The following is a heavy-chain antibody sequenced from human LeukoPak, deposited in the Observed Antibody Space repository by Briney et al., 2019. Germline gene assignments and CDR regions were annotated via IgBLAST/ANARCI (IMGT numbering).Heavy chain of an antibody. CDR1: GYTFTDYS. Sequence: ASVRVSSKTSGYTFTDYSMHWVRQAPGQGGEWMGLINPSAGSTSYTQKFQGRVSMTRDMSTSTFYMELISLRSEDTAVYYCARGHGSGSTNWFDPWGQGTLVTVSS. J-gene: IGHJ5*02. D-gene: IGHD3-10*01. V-gene: IGHV1-46*01. CDR2: INPSAGST. CDR3: ARGHGSGSTNWFDP.